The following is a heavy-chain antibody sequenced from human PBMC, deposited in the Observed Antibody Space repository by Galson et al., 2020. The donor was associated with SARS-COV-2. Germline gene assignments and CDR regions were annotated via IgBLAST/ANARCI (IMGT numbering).Heavy chain of an antibody. V-gene: IGHV3-33*01. CDR1: GFTFATHG. CDR2: LWFDGSSQ. J-gene: IGHJ6*02. Sequence: TGGSLRLSCAASGFTFATHGMHWVRQAPGKGLEWVAVLWFDGSSQFYAISVKGRFTISRDNLKNTLSLQMDSLRADDAGTYYCARDRSSTYKYYGMDVWGQGTTVTVSS. CDR3: ARDRSSTYKYYGMDV. D-gene: IGHD1-1*01.